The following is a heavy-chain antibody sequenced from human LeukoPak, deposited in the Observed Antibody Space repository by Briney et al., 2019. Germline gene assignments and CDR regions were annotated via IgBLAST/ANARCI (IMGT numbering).Heavy chain of an antibody. CDR1: GFTLSNYC. CDR2: IYVDGRTT. Sequence: GGSLRISCVASGFTLSNYCMPWVRQHPGKGLLWVSRIYVDGRTTNYADSVKGRFTISRDNAKNTVYLEMNSLSVEDTATYYCIRDFRSADLWGQGTLVTVTS. CDR3: IRDFRSADL. V-gene: IGHV3-74*01. J-gene: IGHJ5*02.